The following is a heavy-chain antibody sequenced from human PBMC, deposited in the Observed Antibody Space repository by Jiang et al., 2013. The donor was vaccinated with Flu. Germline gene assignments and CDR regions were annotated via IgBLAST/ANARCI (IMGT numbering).Heavy chain of an antibody. CDR2: ISSGSSTI. Sequence: VQLLESGGGLVQPGGSLRLSCAASGFTFSSYSMNWVRQAPGQGLEWVSYISSGSSTIYYADSVKGRFTISRDNAKDSLYLQMNSLRAEDTAVYYCAREGGMDVWG. J-gene: IGHJ6*01. CDR1: GFTFSSYS. CDR3: AREGGMDV. V-gene: IGHV3-48*01.